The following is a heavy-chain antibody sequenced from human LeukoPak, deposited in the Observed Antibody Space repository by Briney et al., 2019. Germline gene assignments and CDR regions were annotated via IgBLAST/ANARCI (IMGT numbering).Heavy chain of an antibody. J-gene: IGHJ3*02. CDR2: INHSGST. D-gene: IGHD3-9*01. Sequence: SETLSLTCAVYGGSFSGYYWSWIRQPPGKGLEWIGEINHSGSTNYNPSLKSRVTISVDRSKNQFSLKLSSVTAADTAVYYCARAAVLRYFDWLETDAFDIWGQGTMVTVSS. V-gene: IGHV4-34*01. CDR3: ARAAVLRYFDWLETDAFDI. CDR1: GGSFSGYY.